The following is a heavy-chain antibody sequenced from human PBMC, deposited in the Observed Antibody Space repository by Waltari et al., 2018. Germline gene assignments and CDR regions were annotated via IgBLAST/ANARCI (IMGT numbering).Heavy chain of an antibody. D-gene: IGHD6-13*01. CDR2: INHSGST. J-gene: IGHJ4*02. CDR1: GGSFSGYY. V-gene: IGHV4-34*01. Sequence: QVQLQQWGAGLLKPSETLSLTCAVYGGSFSGYYWSWIRQPPGKGLEWIGEINHSGSTNYNPSLKSRVTISVDTSKKQFSLKLSSVTAEDTAVYYCAKDSPPAAAGTMDYWGQGTLVTVSS. CDR3: AKDSPPAAAGTMDY.